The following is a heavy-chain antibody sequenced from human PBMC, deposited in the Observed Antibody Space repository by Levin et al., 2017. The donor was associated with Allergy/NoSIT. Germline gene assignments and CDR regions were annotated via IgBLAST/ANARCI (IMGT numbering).Heavy chain of an antibody. Sequence: SGGSLRLSCAASGFTFSSYAMHWVRQAPGKGLEWVAVISYDGSNKYYADSVKGRFTISRDNSKNTLYLQMNSLRAEDTAVYYCARGFLSGDFDYWGQGTLVTVSS. CDR3: ARGFLSGDFDY. J-gene: IGHJ4*02. CDR2: ISYDGSNK. V-gene: IGHV3-30-3*01. CDR1: GFTFSSYA. D-gene: IGHD2/OR15-2a*01.